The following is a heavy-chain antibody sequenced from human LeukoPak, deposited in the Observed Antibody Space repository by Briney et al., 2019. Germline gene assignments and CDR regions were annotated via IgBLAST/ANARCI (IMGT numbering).Heavy chain of an antibody. Sequence: SVTVSCTASGGTFSSYAISWVRQAPGQGLEWMGGIIPIFGTANYAQKFQGRVTITADESTSTAYMELSSLRSEDTAVYYCARYSSSWYSHYYYYGMDVWGQGTTVTVSS. CDR1: GGTFSSYA. D-gene: IGHD6-13*01. V-gene: IGHV1-69*13. CDR2: IIPIFGTA. CDR3: ARYSSSWYSHYYYYGMDV. J-gene: IGHJ6*02.